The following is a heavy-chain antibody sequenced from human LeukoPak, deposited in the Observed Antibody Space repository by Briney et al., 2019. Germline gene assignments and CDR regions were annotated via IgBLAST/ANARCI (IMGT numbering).Heavy chain of an antibody. D-gene: IGHD1-14*01. CDR1: GYTFTSYD. Sequence: ASVKVSCKASGYTFTSYDISWVRQATGQGLEWMGWMNPNSGNTGCAQKFQGRVTMTRNTSISTAYMELSSLRSEDTAVYYCARGAGGTSGDYYYYYGMDVWGQGTTVTVSS. CDR2: MNPNSGNT. J-gene: IGHJ6*02. V-gene: IGHV1-8*01. CDR3: ARGAGGTSGDYYYYYGMDV.